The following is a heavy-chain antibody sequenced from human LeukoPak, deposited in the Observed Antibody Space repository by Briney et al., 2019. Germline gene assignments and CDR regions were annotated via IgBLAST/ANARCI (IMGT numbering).Heavy chain of an antibody. J-gene: IGHJ4*02. CDR3: AKEGDDYVLDH. CDR2: IKQDGSEK. V-gene: IGHV3-7*04. D-gene: IGHD4-17*01. Sequence: GGSLRLSCAASGFTFSVYWMSWVRQAPGKGLEWVANIKQDGSEKYYVGSVKGRFTISRDNAKNSLYLQMNSLRAEDTAVYYCAKEGDDYVLDHWGQGTLVTVSA. CDR1: GFTFSVYW.